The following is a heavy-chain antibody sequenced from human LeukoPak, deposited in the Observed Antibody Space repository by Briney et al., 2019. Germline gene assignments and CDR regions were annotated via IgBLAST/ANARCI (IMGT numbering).Heavy chain of an antibody. CDR3: TRDYGSGSPPGN. V-gene: IGHV3-49*04. CDR2: IRSKAYGGTT. D-gene: IGHD3-10*01. Sequence: GGSLRLSCAASGFTFSSYEMNWVRQAPGKGLEWVGFIRSKAYGGTTEYAASVKGRFTISRDDSKSIAYLQMNSLKTEDTAVYYCTRDYGSGSPPGNWGQGTLVTVSS. CDR1: GFTFSSYE. J-gene: IGHJ4*02.